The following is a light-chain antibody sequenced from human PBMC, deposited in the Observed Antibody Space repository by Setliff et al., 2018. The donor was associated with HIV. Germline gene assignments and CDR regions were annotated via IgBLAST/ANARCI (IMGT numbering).Light chain of an antibody. CDR2: DVS. V-gene: IGLV2-14*03. CDR1: SSDVGGYNY. CDR3: SSYTSSSSYV. Sequence: QSALTQPASVSVSPGQSITISCTGTSSDVGGYNYVSWYQQHPGKAPKLMIYDVSNRPSGVSNRFSGSKSGNTAPLTISGLQAEDEADYYCSSYTSSSSYVFGTGTKVTVL. J-gene: IGLJ1*01.